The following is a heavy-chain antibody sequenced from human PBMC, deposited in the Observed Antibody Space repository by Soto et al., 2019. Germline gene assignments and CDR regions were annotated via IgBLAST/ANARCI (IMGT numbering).Heavy chain of an antibody. CDR2: ISDSGST. V-gene: IGHV4-59*01. CDR3: ARERVGHSAMDV. J-gene: IGHJ6*02. CDR1: GGSITNYY. Sequence: HVQLQESGPGLVKPSETLSLMCSVSGGSITNYYWSWIRQSPAKGLEWIGYISDSGSTKYNPSLKSRVTISVDTSKNQFSLILTSMTAADTAVYYCARERVGHSAMDVWGQGTTVTVSS. D-gene: IGHD1-26*01.